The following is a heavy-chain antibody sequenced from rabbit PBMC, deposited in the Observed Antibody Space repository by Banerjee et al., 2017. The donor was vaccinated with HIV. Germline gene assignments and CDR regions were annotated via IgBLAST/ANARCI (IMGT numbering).Heavy chain of an antibody. CDR3: ARDGGHGFDFYL. CDR1: GFSFSNTYY. V-gene: IGHV1S45*01. J-gene: IGHJ4*01. CDR2: IYTGSSGST. Sequence: QEQLVESGGDLVKPEGSLTLSCKASGFSFSNTYYMCWVRQAPGKGLGWIACIYTGSSGSTYYASWAKGRFTISRTSSTTVTLRMTSLTAADTATYFCARDGGHGFDFYLWGPGTLVTVS. D-gene: IGHD3-1*01.